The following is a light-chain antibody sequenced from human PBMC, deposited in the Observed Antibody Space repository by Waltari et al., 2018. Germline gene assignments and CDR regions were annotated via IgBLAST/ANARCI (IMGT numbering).Light chain of an antibody. Sequence: QSALTQPASVSGSPGQSITISCTGTSSDVGSYNLVSWYQQHPGKAPKLMIYEGSKRPSGVSNRFSGCKSGNTASLTISGLQAEDEADYYCCSYAGSSTFRHVVFGGGTKLTVL. CDR2: EGS. CDR3: CSYAGSSTFRHVV. J-gene: IGLJ2*01. V-gene: IGLV2-23*01. CDR1: SSDVGSYNL.